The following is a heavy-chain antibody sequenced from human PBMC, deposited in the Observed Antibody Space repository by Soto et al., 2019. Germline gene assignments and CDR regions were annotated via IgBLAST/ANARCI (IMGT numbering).Heavy chain of an antibody. CDR3: ARRRIVGATWKYYFDY. D-gene: IGHD1-26*01. J-gene: IGHJ4*02. V-gene: IGHV4-34*01. CDR1: GGSFSCYY. Sequence: PSETLSLTCAVYGGSFSCYYLSGIRQPPGKGLEWIGEINHSGSTNYNPSLESRVTISVDTSKNQFSLKLSSVTAADTAVYYCARRRIVGATWKYYFDYWGQGTLVTVSS. CDR2: INHSGST.